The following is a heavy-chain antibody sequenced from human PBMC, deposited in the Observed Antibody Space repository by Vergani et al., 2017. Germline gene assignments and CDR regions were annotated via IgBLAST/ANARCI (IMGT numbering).Heavy chain of an antibody. V-gene: IGHV4-31*01. D-gene: IGHD3-10*01. J-gene: IGHJ4*02. CDR1: GGSISSGGYY. Sequence: QVQLQESGPGLVKPSQTLSLTCTVSGGSISSGGYYWSWIRQHPGKGLEWIGYIYYSGSTYYNPSLKSLVTISVDTSKNQFSLKLSSVTAADTAVYYCARSTRLLWFGESSPQAFDYWGQGTLVTVSS. CDR3: ARSTRLLWFGESSPQAFDY. CDR2: IYYSGST.